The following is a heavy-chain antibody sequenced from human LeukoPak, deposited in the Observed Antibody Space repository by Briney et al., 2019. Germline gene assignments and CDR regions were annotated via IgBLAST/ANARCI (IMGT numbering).Heavy chain of an antibody. CDR1: GFTFGNFW. D-gene: IGHD5-12*01. J-gene: IGHJ5*02. Sequence: GGSLRLSCVASGFTFGNFWMSWVRQAPGKGPEWVANIKEDGSEKYYVDPVRGRFTISRDNAKNSLYLQMNSLGAEDTGVYFCRPGHYDSYAWDQGTLVTVSS. V-gene: IGHV3-7*01. CDR3: RPGHYDSYA. CDR2: IKEDGSEK.